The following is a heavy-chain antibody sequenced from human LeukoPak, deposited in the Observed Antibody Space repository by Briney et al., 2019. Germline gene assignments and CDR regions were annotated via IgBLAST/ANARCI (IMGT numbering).Heavy chain of an antibody. D-gene: IGHD3-3*01. CDR3: AREGDFWSGSDY. Sequence: ASVKVSCKASGYTFTGYYMHWVRQAPGQGLEWMGRINPNSGGTNYAQKFQGRVTMTRDTSISTAHMELSRLRSDDTAVYYCAREGDFWSGSDYWGQGTLVTVSS. V-gene: IGHV1-2*06. J-gene: IGHJ4*02. CDR1: GYTFTGYY. CDR2: INPNSGGT.